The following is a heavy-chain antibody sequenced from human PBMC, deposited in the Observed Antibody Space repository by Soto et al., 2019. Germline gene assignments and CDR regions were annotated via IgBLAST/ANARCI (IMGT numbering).Heavy chain of an antibody. CDR2: ISWNSGSI. J-gene: IGHJ4*02. D-gene: IGHD2-15*01. CDR3: AAVAATFGRDY. CDR1: GFTFDDYA. Sequence: GGSLRLSCAASGFTFDDYAMHWVRQAPGKGLEWVSGISWNSGSIGYADSVKGRFTISRDNAKNSLYLQMNSLRAEDTALYYCAAVAATFGRDYWGQGTLVTVSS. V-gene: IGHV3-9*01.